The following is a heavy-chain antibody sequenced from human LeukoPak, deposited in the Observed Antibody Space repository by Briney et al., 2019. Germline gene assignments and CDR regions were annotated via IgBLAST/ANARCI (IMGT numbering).Heavy chain of an antibody. J-gene: IGHJ6*02. CDR1: GFSFSSYS. V-gene: IGHV3-48*04. CDR2: ISHTGSTM. Sequence: GGSLRLSCAASGFSFSSYSLNWVRQAPGKGLEWVSYISHTGSTMSYADSVKGRFTISRDNARNSLYLQMNSLRAEDTAVYYCAIPPLSGTGSTRPLAGMDVWGQGTTVTVSS. D-gene: IGHD3-10*01. CDR3: AIPPLSGTGSTRPLAGMDV.